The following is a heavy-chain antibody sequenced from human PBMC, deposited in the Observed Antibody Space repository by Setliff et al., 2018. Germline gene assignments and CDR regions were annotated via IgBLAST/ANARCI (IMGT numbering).Heavy chain of an antibody. CDR3: ALVYSYDPLEYYGMDV. CDR2: IIPILRTA. CDR1: GGTFSSYA. D-gene: IGHD5-18*01. V-gene: IGHV1-69*05. J-gene: IGHJ6*02. Sequence: SVKVSCKASGGTFSSYAISWVRQAPGQGLEWMGGIIPILRTADYAQKFQGRVTVTTDESTSTAYMELSSLRSEDTAVYYCALVYSYDPLEYYGMDVGGQGTTVTVSS.